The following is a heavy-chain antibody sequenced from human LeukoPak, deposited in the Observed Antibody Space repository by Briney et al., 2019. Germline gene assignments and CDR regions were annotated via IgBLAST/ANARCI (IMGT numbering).Heavy chain of an antibody. CDR2: NSCSGGST. CDR3: AKGREYYGSGSYSGIDY. CDR1: GFNFSSHA. V-gene: IGHV3-23*01. D-gene: IGHD3-10*01. J-gene: IGHJ4*02. Sequence: GPLRLSCSASGFNFSSHAMRWGRQAPGEGLEWVSTNSCSGGSTCYADSVKGRFTISRDNSKNTLYLQMNSLRAEDTAVYYCAKGREYYGSGSYSGIDYWGQGTLVTVSS.